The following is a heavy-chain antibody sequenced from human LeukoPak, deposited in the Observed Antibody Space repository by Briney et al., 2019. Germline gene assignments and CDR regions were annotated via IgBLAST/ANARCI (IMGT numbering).Heavy chain of an antibody. CDR3: ARDADLFDY. V-gene: IGHV3-21*01. Sequence: GGSLRLSCAASGFTFSSYSMNWVRQAPGKGLEWVSSISSSYIYYADSVKGRFTISRDNAKNSLYLQMNSLRAEDTAVYYCARDADLFDYWGQGTLVIVSS. CDR2: ISSSYI. CDR1: GFTFSSYS. J-gene: IGHJ4*02.